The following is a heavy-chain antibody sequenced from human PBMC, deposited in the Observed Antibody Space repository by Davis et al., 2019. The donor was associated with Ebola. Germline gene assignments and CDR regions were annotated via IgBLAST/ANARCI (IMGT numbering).Heavy chain of an antibody. CDR3: ARVRYCSGGSCFNYFDY. D-gene: IGHD2-15*01. J-gene: IGHJ4*02. CDR2: IYYSGST. V-gene: IGHV4-59*12. Sequence: GSLRLSCTVSGGSISSYYWSWIRQPPGKGLEWIGYIYYSGSTNYNPSLKSRVTISVDTSKNQFSLKLSSVTAADTAVYYCARVRYCSGGSCFNYFDYWGQGTLVTVSS. CDR1: GGSISSYY.